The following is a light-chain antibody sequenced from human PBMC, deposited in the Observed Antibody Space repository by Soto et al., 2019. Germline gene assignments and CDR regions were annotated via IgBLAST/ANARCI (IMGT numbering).Light chain of an antibody. J-gene: IGLJ1*01. CDR2: DVS. V-gene: IGLV2-14*01. CDR3: SSYTSSSTLGV. Sequence: QSALTQPASVSGSPGQSITISCPGTSSEFGGYNYVSWYQQHPGKAPKLMIYDVSNRPSGVSNRSSGSKSGNTASLTISGLQAEDEADYYCSSYTSSSTLGVFGTGTKVTVL. CDR1: SSEFGGYNY.